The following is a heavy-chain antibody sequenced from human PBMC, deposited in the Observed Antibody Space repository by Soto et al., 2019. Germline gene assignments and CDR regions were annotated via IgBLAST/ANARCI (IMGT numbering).Heavy chain of an antibody. CDR3: ARMGYCSSTSCYDYYYYMDV. Sequence: GGSLRLSCAASGFTFSSYWMSWVRQAPGKGLEWVANIKQDGSEKYYVDSVKGRFTISRDNAKNSLYLQMNSLRAEDTAVYYCARMGYCSSTSCYDYYYYMDVWGKGTTVTVSS. CDR2: IKQDGSEK. J-gene: IGHJ6*03. V-gene: IGHV3-7*01. D-gene: IGHD2-2*01. CDR1: GFTFSSYW.